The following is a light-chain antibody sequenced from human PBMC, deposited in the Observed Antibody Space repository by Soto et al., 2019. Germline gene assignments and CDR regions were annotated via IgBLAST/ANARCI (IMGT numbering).Light chain of an antibody. V-gene: IGKV1-5*01. CDR2: DGS. Sequence: DIQMTQSPSTLSASVGDRVTITCRASQSISSWLAWYQHKPGKAPKLLIYDGSSFESGVPSRFSGSGSGTEFTLTISSLQPDDSATYYCQHYKTYSRTFGQGTKV. CDR1: QSISSW. J-gene: IGKJ1*01. CDR3: QHYKTYSRT.